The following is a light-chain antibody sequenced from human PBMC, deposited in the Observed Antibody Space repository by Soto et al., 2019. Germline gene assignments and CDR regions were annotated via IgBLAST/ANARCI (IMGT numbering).Light chain of an antibody. CDR3: HQGYSTPAT. CDR1: QSIGKH. V-gene: IGKV1-39*02. CDR2: GAS. Sequence: MAQAPCVVSASVGVRVTITCRASQSIGKHLNWYQQKPGKAPKFLIYGASKLQNGVPSRFTGSGSGTDFTLTVNSLQAEDFATYYCHQGYSTPATFGQGTRLEIK. J-gene: IGKJ5*01.